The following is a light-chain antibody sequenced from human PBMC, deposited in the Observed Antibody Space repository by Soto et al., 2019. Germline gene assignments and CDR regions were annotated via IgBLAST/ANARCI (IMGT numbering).Light chain of an antibody. CDR3: QQYGNSPPYT. CDR1: QSISSNY. J-gene: IGKJ2*01. CDR2: GAS. V-gene: IGKV3-20*01. Sequence: VLTQSPGTLSLSPGERATISCRASQSISSNYLAWYQHKPGQAPRLLIYGASSRATGIPHRFSGSGSGTDFTLTISRLEPEDCGVFYCQQYGNSPPYTFGQGTRLKIK.